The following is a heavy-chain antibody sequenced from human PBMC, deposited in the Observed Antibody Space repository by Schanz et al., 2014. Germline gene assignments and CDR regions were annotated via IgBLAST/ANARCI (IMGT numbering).Heavy chain of an antibody. D-gene: IGHD3-3*01. V-gene: IGHV1-69*05. CDR2: INPSGGST. J-gene: IGHJ6*02. CDR1: GGTFSSYA. Sequence: QVQLVQSGAEVKKPGSSVKVSCKASGGTFSSYAFSWVRQAPGQGLEWMGVINPSGGSTNYAQKFQGRVRMTRDTSTSTVYMELSSLRSEDTAVFYCATEAIRQTYNYYGMDVWGQGTTVTVSS. CDR3: ATEAIRQTYNYYGMDV.